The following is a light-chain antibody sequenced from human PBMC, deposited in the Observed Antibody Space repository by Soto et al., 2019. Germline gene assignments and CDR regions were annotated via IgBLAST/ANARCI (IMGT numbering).Light chain of an antibody. CDR3: QQFSSYPLT. Sequence: EYGLTHSPGTLSLSPGERATLSCRASQTVRNNYLAWYQQKPGQAPRLLIYDASSRATGIPDRFSGGGSGTDFTLTISRLEPEDFAVYYCQQFSSYPLTFGGGTKVDIK. CDR2: DAS. V-gene: IGKV3-20*01. CDR1: QTVRNNY. J-gene: IGKJ4*01.